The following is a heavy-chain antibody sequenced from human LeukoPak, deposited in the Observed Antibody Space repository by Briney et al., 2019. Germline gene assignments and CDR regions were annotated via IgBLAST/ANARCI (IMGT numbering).Heavy chain of an antibody. CDR3: ASFRWFGEAGFDY. D-gene: IGHD3-10*01. V-gene: IGHV4-34*01. Sequence: SETLSLTCAVYGGSFSGYYWSWIRQPPGKGLEWIGDINHSGSTNYNPSLKSRVTISVDTSKNQFSLKLSSVTAADTAVYYCASFRWFGEAGFDYWGQGTLVTVSS. CDR2: INHSGST. J-gene: IGHJ4*02. CDR1: GGSFSGYY.